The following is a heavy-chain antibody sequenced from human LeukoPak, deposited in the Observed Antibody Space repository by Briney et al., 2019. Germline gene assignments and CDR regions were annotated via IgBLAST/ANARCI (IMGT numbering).Heavy chain of an antibody. CDR1: GGSLSSYY. CDR2: IYYSGST. J-gene: IGHJ6*02. V-gene: IGHV4-59*01. Sequence: SETLSLTCTVSGGSLSSYYWSWIRQTPGKGLEWIGYIYYSGSTNYNPSLKSRVTMSLDTSKNQFSLKLSSVTAADTAVYYCARIGYCSGGSCHAFYYYYGMDVWGQGTTVTVSS. D-gene: IGHD2-15*01. CDR3: ARIGYCSGGSCHAFYYYYGMDV.